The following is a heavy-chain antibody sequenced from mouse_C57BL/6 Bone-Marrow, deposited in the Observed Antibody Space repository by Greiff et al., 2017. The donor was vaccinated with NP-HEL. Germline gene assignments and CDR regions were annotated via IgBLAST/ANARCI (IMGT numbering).Heavy chain of an antibody. CDR1: GYTFTDYY. CDR2: INPYNGGT. V-gene: IGHV1-19*01. D-gene: IGHD2-4*01. J-gene: IGHJ4*01. CDR3: ARDDDYDFAMDY. Sequence: EVQGVESGPVLVKPGASVKMSCKASGYTFTDYYMNWVKQSHGKSLEWIGVINPYNGGTSYNQKFKGKATLTVDKSSSTAYMELNSLTSEDSAVYYCARDDDYDFAMDYWGQGTSVTVSS.